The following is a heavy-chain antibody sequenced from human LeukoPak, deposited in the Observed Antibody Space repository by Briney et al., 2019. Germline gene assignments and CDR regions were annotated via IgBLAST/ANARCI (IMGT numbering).Heavy chain of an antibody. CDR1: RFTFSNYW. CDR2: INQDGSKK. V-gene: IGHV3-7*01. D-gene: IGHD2-21*02. CDR3: AKWGPYCVGDYRPALDP. Sequence: GGSLRLSCVASRFTFSNYWMSWVRQAPGKGLEWVANINQDGSKKRYADSMKGRFTISRDNAKESLYLQLNSLRAEDTAVYYCAKWGPYCVGDYRPALDPWGPGTLVTVSS. J-gene: IGHJ5*02.